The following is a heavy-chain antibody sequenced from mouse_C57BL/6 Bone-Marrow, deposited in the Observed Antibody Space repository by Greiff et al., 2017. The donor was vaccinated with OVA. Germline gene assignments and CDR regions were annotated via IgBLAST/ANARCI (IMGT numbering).Heavy chain of an antibody. CDR2: IYPGSGNT. CDR1: GYTFTDYY. V-gene: IGHV1-76*01. J-gene: IGHJ2*01. Sequence: VQLQQSGAEVVRPGASVKMSCKASGYTFTDYYINWVKQRPGQGLEWLARIYPGSGNTYYNEKFKGKATLTAEKSYNTAYMQRSSLTSENSAGYCCARYGGYFLEYWGRGTTLTVTS. CDR3: ARYGGYFLEY. D-gene: IGHD1-1*02.